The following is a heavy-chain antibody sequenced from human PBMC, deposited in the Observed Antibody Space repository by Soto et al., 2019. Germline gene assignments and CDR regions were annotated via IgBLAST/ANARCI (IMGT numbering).Heavy chain of an antibody. V-gene: IGHV1-69*12. D-gene: IGHD5-18*01. CDR3: ARGNHRWIQLWYFDL. J-gene: IGHJ2*01. Sequence: QVQLVQSVAEVKKPGSSVKVSCKASGGTFSNYPISWVRQAPGQGREWMGGIIPIFGTVNYAQKLQGRVTITADESTSTAYMELSSLRSEDTAVYYCARGNHRWIQLWYFDLWGRGTLVTVSS. CDR2: IIPIFGTV. CDR1: GGTFSNYP.